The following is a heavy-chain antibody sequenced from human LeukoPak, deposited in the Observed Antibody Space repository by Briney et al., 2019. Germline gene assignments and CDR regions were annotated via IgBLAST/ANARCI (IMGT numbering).Heavy chain of an antibody. Sequence: GGSLRLSCVVSGFTFSSYWMAWVRQAPGKGLEWVANIKGDGREERYVDSVKGRFTISRDNSKNTLSLQMNSLRAEDTAVYYCAKGQPDYIGYRYFFDYWGQGTLVTVSS. CDR1: GFTFSSYW. V-gene: IGHV3-7*03. D-gene: IGHD4-11*01. J-gene: IGHJ4*02. CDR2: IKGDGREE. CDR3: AKGQPDYIGYRYFFDY.